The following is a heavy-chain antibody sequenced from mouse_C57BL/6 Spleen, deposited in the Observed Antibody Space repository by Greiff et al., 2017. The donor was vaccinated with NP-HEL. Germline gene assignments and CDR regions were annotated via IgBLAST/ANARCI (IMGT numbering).Heavy chain of an antibody. J-gene: IGHJ1*03. CDR2: ISSGSSTI. CDR3: AKGGSSHWYFDV. CDR1: GFTFSDYG. D-gene: IGHD1-1*01. V-gene: IGHV5-17*01. Sequence: EVQLVESGGGLVKPGGALKLSCAASGFTFSDYGMHWVRQAPEKGLEWVAYISSGSSTIYYADTVKGRFTISRDNAKNTLFLQMTSLRSEDTAMYYCAKGGSSHWYFDVWGTGTTVTVSS.